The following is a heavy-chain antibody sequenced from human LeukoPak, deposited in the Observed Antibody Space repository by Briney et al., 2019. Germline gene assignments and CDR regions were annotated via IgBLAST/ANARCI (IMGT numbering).Heavy chain of an antibody. D-gene: IGHD5-18*01. CDR3: ARGLTADS. CDR2: IYASGSV. V-gene: IGHV4-39*02. CDR1: GGSISSSRNSHS. J-gene: IGHJ4*02. Sequence: PSETLSLTCTVSGGSISSSRNSHSWCWIRQPPGKGLEWIGTIYASGSVYYNPSLNSRVTISVDTSKNHFSLRLPSATAADTAVYYCARGLTADSWGQGTLVTVSS.